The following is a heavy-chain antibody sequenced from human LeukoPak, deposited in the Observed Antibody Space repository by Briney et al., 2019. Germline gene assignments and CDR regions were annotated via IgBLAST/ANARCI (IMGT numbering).Heavy chain of an antibody. CDR2: IYYSGST. V-gene: IGHV4-39*01. Sequence: XXYWGWIRXPPXKGLEWIGSIYYSGSTYYNPSLKSRVTISVDTSKNQFSLKLSSVTAADTAVYYCASRGYGYGNFDYWGQGTLVTVSS. D-gene: IGHD5-18*01. J-gene: IGHJ4*02. CDR1: XXY. CDR3: ASRGYGYGNFDY.